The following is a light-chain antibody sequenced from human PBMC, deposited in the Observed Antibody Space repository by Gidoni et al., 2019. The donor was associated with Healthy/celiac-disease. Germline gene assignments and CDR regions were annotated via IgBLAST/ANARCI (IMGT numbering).Light chain of an antibody. Sequence: QSVLTPPPSASGTPGQRVTISCSGSSSNIGSNTVNWYQQLPGTAPKLLIYSNNQRPSGVPDRFSGSKSGTSASRAISGLQSEDEADYYCAAWDDSLNGSWVFGGGTKLTVL. J-gene: IGLJ3*02. CDR2: SNN. CDR1: SSNIGSNT. CDR3: AAWDDSLNGSWV. V-gene: IGLV1-44*01.